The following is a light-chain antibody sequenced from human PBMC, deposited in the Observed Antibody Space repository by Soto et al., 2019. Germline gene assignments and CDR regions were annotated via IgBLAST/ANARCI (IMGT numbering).Light chain of an antibody. J-gene: IGKJ3*01. CDR1: QSVSSSY. CDR3: QQYGSSPFT. Sequence: EIVLTQSPGTLSLSPGERATLSCRASQSVSSSYLAGYQQKPGQAPSLLIYGASSRATGIPDRFSGSGSGTDFTLTISRLEPEDFAVYYCQQYGSSPFTFGTGTTVDIK. V-gene: IGKV3-20*01. CDR2: GAS.